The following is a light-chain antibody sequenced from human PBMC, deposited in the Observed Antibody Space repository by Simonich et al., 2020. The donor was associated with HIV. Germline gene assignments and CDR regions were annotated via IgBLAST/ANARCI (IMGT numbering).Light chain of an antibody. CDR3: QQRRNWPLT. Sequence: ELVLTQSPATLSLSPGERTTLSCRASQSVSSYLAWYQQKPGRAPRLLISDASNRATGIPARFSGSGSGTDFTLTISSLEPEDFAIYYCQQRRNWPLTFGGGTKVDIK. CDR2: DAS. J-gene: IGKJ4*01. V-gene: IGKV3-11*01. CDR1: QSVSSY.